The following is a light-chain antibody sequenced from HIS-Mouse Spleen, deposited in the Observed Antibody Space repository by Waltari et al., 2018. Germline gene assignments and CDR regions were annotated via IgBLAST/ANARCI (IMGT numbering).Light chain of an antibody. J-gene: IGKJ3*01. CDR3: MQALQTPPFT. Sequence: DIVMTQSPLSLPVTPGEQASISCRSSKSLLHSNGYNYLDWYLQKPGQSPQLLIYLGSNRASGVPDRFSGSGSGTDFTLKISRVEAEDVGVYYCMQALQTPPFTFGPGTKVDIK. V-gene: IGKV2-28*01. CDR1: KSLLHSNGYNY. CDR2: LGS.